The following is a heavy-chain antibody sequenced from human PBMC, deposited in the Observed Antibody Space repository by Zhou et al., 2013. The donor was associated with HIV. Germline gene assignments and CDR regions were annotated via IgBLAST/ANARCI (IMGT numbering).Heavy chain of an antibody. J-gene: IGHJ6*03. CDR2: INAYSGDT. CDR1: GYIFTNYG. D-gene: IGHD2-2*03. CDR3: ARMDIVVVPAAPTPHYYYYMDV. Sequence: QVQLVQSAAEVKKPGASMKVSCKASGYIFTNYGISWVRQAPGQGLEWMGWINAYSGDTNYAQNLQGRVTMTTDTSTTTAYMELKSLRSDDTAVYYCARMDIVVVPAAPTPHYYYYMDVWGKGTHGHRLL. V-gene: IGHV1-18*01.